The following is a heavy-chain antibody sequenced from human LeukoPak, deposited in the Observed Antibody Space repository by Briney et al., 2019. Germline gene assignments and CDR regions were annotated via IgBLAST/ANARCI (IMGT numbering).Heavy chain of an antibody. D-gene: IGHD1-7*01. Sequence: GGSLRLSCAASGFTFSRYWMHWVRHAPGKGLVWVSRINSDGSSTSYADSVKGRFTISRDNAKNTLYLQMNSLRAEDTAVYYCARGRDWNYGDYWGQGPLVTVSS. CDR2: INSDGSST. V-gene: IGHV3-74*01. CDR1: GFTFSRYW. CDR3: ARGRDWNYGDY. J-gene: IGHJ4*02.